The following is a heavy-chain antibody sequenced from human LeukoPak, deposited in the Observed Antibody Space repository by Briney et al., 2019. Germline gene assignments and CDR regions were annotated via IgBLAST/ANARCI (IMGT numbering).Heavy chain of an antibody. J-gene: IGHJ4*02. CDR2: INPSGGST. D-gene: IGHD3-22*01. CDR1: GYTFTSYY. V-gene: IGHV1-46*01. CDR3: ARLPFYDSSGYYPFDY. Sequence: ASVKVSCKASGYTFTSYYMHWVRQAPGQGLEWMGIINPSGGSTSYAQKFQGRVTMTRDTSTSTVYMELSSLRSEDTAVYYCARLPFYDSSGYYPFDYWGQGTLATVSS.